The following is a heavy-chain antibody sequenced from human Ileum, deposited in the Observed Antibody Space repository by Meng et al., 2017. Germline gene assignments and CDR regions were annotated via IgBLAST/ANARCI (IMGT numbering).Heavy chain of an antibody. CDR1: GFTFRSYG. D-gene: IGHD6-19*01. Sequence: QEHVVESGGGVVQPGTVLRLSCAASGFTFRSYGMHWVRQAPGKGLEWVAVIWFDGSKTYYADSVKGRFTVSRDNSKNTLYLQMNSLRADDTAVYYCARYRSGSSDYWGPGTLVTVSS. V-gene: IGHV3-33*01. CDR3: ARYRSGSSDY. J-gene: IGHJ4*02. CDR2: IWFDGSKT.